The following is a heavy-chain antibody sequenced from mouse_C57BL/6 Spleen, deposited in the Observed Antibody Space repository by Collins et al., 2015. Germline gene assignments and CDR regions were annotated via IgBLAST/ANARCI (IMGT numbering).Heavy chain of an antibody. D-gene: IGHD4-1*01. V-gene: IGHV4-1*01. Sequence: EVKLLQSGGGLVQPGGSLKLSCAASGIDFSRYWMSWVRRAPGKGLEWIGEINPDSSTINYAPSLKDKFIISRDNAKNTLYLQMSKVRSEDTALYYCAIANWESWFAYWGQGTLVTVSA. CDR1: GIDFSRYW. J-gene: IGHJ3*01. CDR3: AIANWESWFAY. CDR2: INPDSSTI.